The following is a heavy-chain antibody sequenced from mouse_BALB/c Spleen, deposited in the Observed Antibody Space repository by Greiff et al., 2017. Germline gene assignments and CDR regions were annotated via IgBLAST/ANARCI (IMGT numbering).Heavy chain of an antibody. CDR3: ARRDSSGHFYAMDY. CDR1: GYTFTSYW. Sequence: QVQLQQSGAELAKPGASVKLSCKASGYTFTSYWMHWVKQRPGQGLEWIGEINPSNGRTNYNEKFKSKATLTVDKSSSTAYMQLSSLTSEDSAVYYCARRDSSGHFYAMDYWGQGTSVTVSS. J-gene: IGHJ4*01. D-gene: IGHD3-2*01. CDR2: INPSNGRT. V-gene: IGHV1S81*02.